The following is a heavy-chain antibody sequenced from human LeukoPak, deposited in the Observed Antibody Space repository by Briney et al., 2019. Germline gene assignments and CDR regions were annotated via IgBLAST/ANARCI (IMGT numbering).Heavy chain of an antibody. CDR3: ARENYYDSSGYYYPDAFDI. CDR2: ISSSSSYI. V-gene: IGHV3-21*01. Sequence: NPGGSLRLSCAASGFTFSTYSLNWVRQAPGKGLEWVSSISSSSSYIYYADSVKGRFTISRDNAKNSLYLQMNSLRAEDTAVYYCARENYYDSSGYYYPDAFDIWGQGTMVTVSS. J-gene: IGHJ3*02. CDR1: GFTFSTYS. D-gene: IGHD3-22*01.